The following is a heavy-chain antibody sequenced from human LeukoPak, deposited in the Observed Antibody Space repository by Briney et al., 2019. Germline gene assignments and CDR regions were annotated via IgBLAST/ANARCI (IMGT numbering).Heavy chain of an antibody. J-gene: IGHJ6*03. D-gene: IGHD3-10*01. CDR3: ARERVRGVYMDV. Sequence: PGGSLRLSCAASGFTFSSYEMNWVRQAPGKGLEWVSYISSSGSTIYYADSVKGRFTISRDNAKNSLYLQMNSLRAEDTAVYYCARERVRGVYMDVWGKGTTVTISS. CDR2: ISSSGSTI. CDR1: GFTFSSYE. V-gene: IGHV3-48*03.